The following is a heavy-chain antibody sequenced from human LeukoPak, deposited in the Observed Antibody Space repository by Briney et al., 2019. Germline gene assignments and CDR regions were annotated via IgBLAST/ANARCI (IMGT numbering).Heavy chain of an antibody. D-gene: IGHD3-22*01. CDR1: GGSFSGYY. Sequence: PSETLSLTCAVYGGSFSGYYWSWLRQPPGKGLEWIGEINHSGSTNYNPSLKSRVTISVDTSKNQFSLKLSSVTAADTAVYYCARGLGRYDSSGPRFDYWGQGTLVTVSS. J-gene: IGHJ4*02. V-gene: IGHV4-34*01. CDR2: INHSGST. CDR3: ARGLGRYDSSGPRFDY.